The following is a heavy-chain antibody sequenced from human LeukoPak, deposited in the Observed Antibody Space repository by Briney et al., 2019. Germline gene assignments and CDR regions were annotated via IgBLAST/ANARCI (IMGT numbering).Heavy chain of an antibody. D-gene: IGHD1-26*01. Sequence: GGSLRLSCTASGFTFSSYGMSWGRQAPGKGLEWVSTISGSGYNTYYADSVKGRFTISRDNSQNTLFLQMNSLSAEDTALYYCAKHSGSYFIYYFDYWGQGTLVTVSS. J-gene: IGHJ4*02. CDR1: GFTFSSYG. V-gene: IGHV3-23*01. CDR3: AKHSGSYFIYYFDY. CDR2: ISGSGYNT.